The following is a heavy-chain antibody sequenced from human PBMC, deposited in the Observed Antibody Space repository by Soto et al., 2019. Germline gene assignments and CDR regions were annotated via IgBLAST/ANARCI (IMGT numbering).Heavy chain of an antibody. Sequence: QITLQESGPTVVKPKQTLRLTCTVSGFSLSSDGVGVGWIRQSQGKGLEWLALIYWDDDKRYCPSLGARLANTKDTTKNEVVLTMANMDPVETGTYFCAHARYSWAFSMDLWGQGPTVIAAS. D-gene: IGHD1-20*01. CDR2: IYWDDDK. CDR3: AHARYSWAFSMDL. CDR1: GFSLSSDGVG. J-gene: IGHJ6*02. V-gene: IGHV2-5*02.